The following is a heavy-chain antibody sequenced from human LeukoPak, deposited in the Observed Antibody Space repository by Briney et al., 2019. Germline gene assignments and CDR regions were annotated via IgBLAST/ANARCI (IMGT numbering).Heavy chain of an antibody. CDR3: AREGGSYFLDF. CDR1: GYTFTSYG. CDR2: ISAYNGNT. Sequence: GASVKVSCKASGYTFTSYGISWVRQAPGQGLEWMGWISAYNGNTNYAQKLQGRVTMTRDMSTSTVYMELSSLRSEDTAVYYCAREGGSYFLDFWGQGTLVTVSS. J-gene: IGHJ4*02. D-gene: IGHD1-26*01. V-gene: IGHV1-18*01.